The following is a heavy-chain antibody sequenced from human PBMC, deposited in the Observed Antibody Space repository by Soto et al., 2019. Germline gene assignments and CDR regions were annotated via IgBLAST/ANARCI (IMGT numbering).Heavy chain of an antibody. CDR3: ARELTDPDDY. CDR1: GYTFTSYG. V-gene: IGHV1-18*01. J-gene: IGHJ4*02. CDR2: ISAYNGNT. Sequence: GASVQVSCKASGYTFTSYGISWVRQAPGQRLEWKGRISAYNGNTNYAQKFQGRVTMTTDTSTSTAYMELRSLRSDDTAVYYCARELTDPDDYWGQGTLVTVSS.